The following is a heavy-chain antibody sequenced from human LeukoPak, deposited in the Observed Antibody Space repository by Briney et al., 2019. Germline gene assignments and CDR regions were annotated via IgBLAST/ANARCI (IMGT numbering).Heavy chain of an antibody. V-gene: IGHV1-69*13. D-gene: IGHD3-22*01. CDR2: IIPIFGTA. CDR3: ARKSYYDSSGYYSGWFDP. CDR1: GGTFSSYA. J-gene: IGHJ5*02. Sequence: ASVKVSCKASGGTFSSYAISWVRQAPGQGLEWMGGIIPIFGTANYAQKFQGRVTITADESTGTAYMELSSLRSEDTAVYYCARKSYYDSSGYYSGWFDPWGQGTLVTVSS.